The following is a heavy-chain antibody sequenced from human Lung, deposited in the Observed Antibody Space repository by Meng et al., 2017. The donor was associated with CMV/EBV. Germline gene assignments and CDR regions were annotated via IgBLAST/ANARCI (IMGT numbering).Heavy chain of an antibody. Sequence: QVQLVQSGSELKKPGASVRISCKASGYTFTTYGMNWVRQAPGQGLEWMGWINTNTGKPTYAQGLTGRFVFSLDTSDSTAYLQISSLKAEDTAVYYCARDSEAADYWGQGTLVTVS. CDR3: ARDSEAADY. V-gene: IGHV7-4-1*02. CDR2: INTNTGKP. D-gene: IGHD6-25*01. CDR1: GYTFTTYG. J-gene: IGHJ4*02.